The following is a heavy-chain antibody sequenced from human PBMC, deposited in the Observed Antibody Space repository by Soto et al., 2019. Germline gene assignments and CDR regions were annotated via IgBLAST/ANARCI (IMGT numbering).Heavy chain of an antibody. Sequence: LREILSLTCDASGGSIRSSNCWCWVRQPPGKGLEWIGEIYHSGSTNYNPSLKSRVTISVDKSKNQFSLKLSSVTAADTAVYYCARRYSSNWFDPWGQGTLVTVS. V-gene: IGHV4-4*02. CDR1: GGSIRSSNC. J-gene: IGHJ5*02. D-gene: IGHD6-13*01. CDR2: IYHSGST. CDR3: ARRYSSNWFDP.